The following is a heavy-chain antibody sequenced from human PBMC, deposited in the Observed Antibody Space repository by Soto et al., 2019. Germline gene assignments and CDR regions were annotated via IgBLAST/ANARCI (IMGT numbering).Heavy chain of an antibody. V-gene: IGHV3-30-3*01. J-gene: IGHJ4*02. CDR1: GFTFSSYA. Sequence: GGSLRLSCAASGFTFSSYAMHWVRQAPGKGLEWVAVISYDGSNKYYADSVKGRFTISRDNSKNTLYLQMNSLRAEDMAVYYCARDGVHVVADTLVYWGKGTLVTVSS. CDR2: ISYDGSNK. CDR3: ARDGVHVVADTLVY. D-gene: IGHD2-15*01.